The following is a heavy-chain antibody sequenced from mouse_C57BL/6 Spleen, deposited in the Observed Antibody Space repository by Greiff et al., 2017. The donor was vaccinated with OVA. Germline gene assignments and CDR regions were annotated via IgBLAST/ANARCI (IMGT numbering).Heavy chain of an antibody. J-gene: IGHJ2*01. Sequence: EVQLVESGEGLVKPGGSLKLSCAASGFTFSSYAMSWVRQTPEKRLEWVAYISSGGDYIYYADTVKGRFTISRDNARNTLYLQMSSLKSEDTAMYYCTRSTVVAHYFDYWGQGTTLTVSS. CDR1: GFTFSSYA. CDR2: ISSGGDYI. V-gene: IGHV5-9-1*02. D-gene: IGHD1-1*01. CDR3: TRSTVVAHYFDY.